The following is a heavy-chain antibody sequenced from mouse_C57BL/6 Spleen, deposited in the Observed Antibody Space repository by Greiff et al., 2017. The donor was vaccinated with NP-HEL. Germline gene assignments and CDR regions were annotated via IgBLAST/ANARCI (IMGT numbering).Heavy chain of an antibody. Sequence: QVQLQQSGAELARPGASVKLSCKASGYTFTSYGISWVKKRTGQGLEWIGEIYPRSGNTYYNEKFKGKATLTADKSSSTAYMELRSLTSEDSAVYFCARSHYYGSSYYFGYWGQGTTLTVSS. CDR1: GYTFTSYG. J-gene: IGHJ2*01. CDR3: ARSHYYGSSYYFGY. D-gene: IGHD1-1*01. V-gene: IGHV1-81*01. CDR2: IYPRSGNT.